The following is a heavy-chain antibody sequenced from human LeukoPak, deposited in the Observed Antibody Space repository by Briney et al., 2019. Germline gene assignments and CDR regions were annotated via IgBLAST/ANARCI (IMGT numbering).Heavy chain of an antibody. D-gene: IGHD3-3*01. CDR3: ARRGITISGVLVYHYSGLDV. CDR2: IKDDGSEK. V-gene: IGHV3-7*02. J-gene: IGHJ6*02. Sequence: PGGSLRLSCAGSGFTFSSHWMNWVRQAQGKGREWVASIKDDGSEKQFLDSVNGRFAISRDNAKNSLYLQMSSLRAEDTAVYYCARRGITISGVLVYHYSGLDVWGQGTTVTVSS. CDR1: GFTFSSHW.